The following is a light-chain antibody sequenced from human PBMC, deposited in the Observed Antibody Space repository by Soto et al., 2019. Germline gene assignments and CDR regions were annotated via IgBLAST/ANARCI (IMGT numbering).Light chain of an antibody. V-gene: IGKV1-5*01. CDR1: HTVNSS. Sequence: DILLTQSPGTLSFSLGDRAAISCRASHTVNSSVAWYQQKQGQAPRVLIFDASTRISGVPERFSGSGSGTEFTLTISNLQSEDFAVYYCQEYGNYPSRTFGPGTKVDI. CDR2: DAS. J-gene: IGKJ1*01. CDR3: QEYGNYPSRT.